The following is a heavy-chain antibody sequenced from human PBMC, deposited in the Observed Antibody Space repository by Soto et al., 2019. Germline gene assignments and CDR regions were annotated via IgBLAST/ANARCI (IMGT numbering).Heavy chain of an antibody. J-gene: IGHJ5*02. CDR3: ANDCDYDWEILNWFDP. D-gene: IGHD5-12*01. CDR1: GVTFSSYS. Sequence: GGSLRLSCSASGVTFSSYSMHWVRQAPGKGLEWVAVISYDGGNKYYADSVKGRFTISRDNSKNTLYLQMNSLRAEDTAVYYCANDCDYDWEILNWFDPWGQGTLVTVSS. V-gene: IGHV3-30-3*02. CDR2: ISYDGGNK.